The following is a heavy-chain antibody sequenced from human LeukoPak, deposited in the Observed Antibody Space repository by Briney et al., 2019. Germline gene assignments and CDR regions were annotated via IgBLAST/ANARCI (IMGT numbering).Heavy chain of an antibody. CDR2: ISGSGGST. CDR3: AKDGDSSGWYGGY. Sequence: GGSLRLSCAASGFTFSSYAVSWVRQAPGKGLEWVSAISGSGGSTYYADSVKGRFTISRDNSKNTLYLQMNSLRAEDTAVYYCAKDGDSSGWYGGYWGQGTLVTVSS. CDR1: GFTFSSYA. J-gene: IGHJ4*02. D-gene: IGHD6-19*01. V-gene: IGHV3-23*01.